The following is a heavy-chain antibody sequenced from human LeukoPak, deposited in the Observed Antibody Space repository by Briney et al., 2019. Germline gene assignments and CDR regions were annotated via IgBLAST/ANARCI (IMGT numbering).Heavy chain of an antibody. CDR3: ARGTQPKDAFDI. CDR2: IYYSGST. Sequence: SETLSLTCTVSGGSISSYYWSWIRQPPVKGLEWIGYIYYSGSTNYNPSLKSRVTISVDTSKNQFSLKLSSVTAADTAVYYCARGTQPKDAFDIWGQGTMVAVSS. CDR1: GGSISSYY. D-gene: IGHD2-2*01. V-gene: IGHV4-59*01. J-gene: IGHJ3*02.